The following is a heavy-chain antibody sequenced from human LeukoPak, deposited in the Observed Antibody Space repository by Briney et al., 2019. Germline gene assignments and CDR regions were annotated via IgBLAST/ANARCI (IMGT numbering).Heavy chain of an antibody. Sequence: ASVKVSCKASGGTFSSYAISWVRQAPGQGLEWMGGIIPIFGTANYAQKFQGRVTITADKSTSTAYMELSSLRPEDTAVYYCARDREKGRRGAFDIWGQGTMVTVSS. D-gene: IGHD1-26*01. CDR3: ARDREKGRRGAFDI. V-gene: IGHV1-69*06. CDR2: IIPIFGTA. J-gene: IGHJ3*02. CDR1: GGTFSSYA.